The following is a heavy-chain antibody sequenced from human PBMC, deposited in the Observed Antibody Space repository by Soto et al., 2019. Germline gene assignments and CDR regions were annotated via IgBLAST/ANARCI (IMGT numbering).Heavy chain of an antibody. CDR3: AREEATGYSSSWYDY. Sequence: VASVKVSCKASGYTFTSYYMHWVRQAPGQGLEWMGIINPSGGSTSYAQKFQGRVTMTRDTSTSTVYMELSSLRSEDTAVYYCAREEATGYSSSWYDYWGQGTLVTVSS. D-gene: IGHD6-13*01. CDR2: INPSGGST. CDR1: GYTFTSYY. J-gene: IGHJ4*02. V-gene: IGHV1-46*01.